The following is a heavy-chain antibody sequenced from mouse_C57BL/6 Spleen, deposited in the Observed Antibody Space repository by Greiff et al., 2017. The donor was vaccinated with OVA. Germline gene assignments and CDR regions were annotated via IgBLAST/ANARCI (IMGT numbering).Heavy chain of an antibody. D-gene: IGHD4-1*01. V-gene: IGHV5-12*01. CDR1: GFTFSDYY. CDR2: ISNGGGST. CDR3: ARLTGSYWYFDV. J-gene: IGHJ1*03. Sequence: EVQGVESGGGLVQPGGSLKLSCAASGFTFSDYYMYWVRQTPEKRLEWVAYISNGGGSTYYPDTVKGRFTISRDNAKNTLYLQMSRLKSEDTAMYYCARLTGSYWYFDVWGTGTTVTVSS.